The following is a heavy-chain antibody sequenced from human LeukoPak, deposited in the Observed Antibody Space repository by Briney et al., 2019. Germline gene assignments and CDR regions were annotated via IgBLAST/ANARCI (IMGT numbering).Heavy chain of an antibody. V-gene: IGHV3-48*01. Sequence: GGSLRLSCAASGFTFSSYSMNWVRQAPEKGLEWVSYISSSSSTIYYADSVKGRFTISRDNAKNSLYLQMNSLRAEDTAVYYCATGRSYYDSSGYYYTTGADYWGQGTLVTVSS. D-gene: IGHD3-22*01. CDR2: ISSSSSTI. CDR3: ATGRSYYDSSGYYYTTGADY. J-gene: IGHJ4*02. CDR1: GFTFSSYS.